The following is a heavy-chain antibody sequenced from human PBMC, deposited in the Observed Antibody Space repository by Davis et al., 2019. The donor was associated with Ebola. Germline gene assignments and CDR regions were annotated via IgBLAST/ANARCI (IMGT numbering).Heavy chain of an antibody. D-gene: IGHD3-22*01. J-gene: IGHJ4*02. CDR1: GGSISSYY. Sequence: SETLSLTCTVSGGSISSYYWSWIRQPPGKGLEWIGYIYYSGSTNYNPSLKNRVTISVDTSKNQFSLKLSSVTAADTAVYYCARGSSRYYDSSGYYYVLGYWGQGTLVTVSS. CDR3: ARGSSRYYDSSGYYYVLGY. V-gene: IGHV4-59*08. CDR2: IYYSGST.